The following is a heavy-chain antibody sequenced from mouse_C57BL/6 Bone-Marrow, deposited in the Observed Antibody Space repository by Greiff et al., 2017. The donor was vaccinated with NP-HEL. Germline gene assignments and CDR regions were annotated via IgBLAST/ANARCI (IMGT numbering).Heavy chain of an antibody. CDR3: GRGVIDWFDY. V-gene: IGHV1-59*01. CDR2: IDPSDSYT. J-gene: IGHJ2*01. Sequence: QVQLQQPGAELVRPGTSVKLSCKASGYTFTSYWMHWVKQRPGQGLEWIGVIDPSDSYTNYNQKFKGKATLTVDKSSSTAYMQLSSLTSEDSAVDYCGRGVIDWFDYWGQGTTLTVSA. CDR1: GYTFTSYW. D-gene: IGHD1-2*01.